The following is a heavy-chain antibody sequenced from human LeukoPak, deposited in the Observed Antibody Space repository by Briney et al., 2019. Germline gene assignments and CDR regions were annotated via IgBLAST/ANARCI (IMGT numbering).Heavy chain of an antibody. V-gene: IGHV4-61*09. CDR2: FSSSGST. Sequence: SETLSLTCTVSGASINSGSYYWSWLRQPAGKGLEFIGHFSSSGSTNYNPSLRSRITISVDTSKNQFSLKVSSVTAADTAVYYCATDFGDSSGWYRFWGQGTLVTVSS. D-gene: IGHD6-19*01. CDR3: ATDFGDSSGWYRF. CDR1: GASINSGSYY. J-gene: IGHJ4*02.